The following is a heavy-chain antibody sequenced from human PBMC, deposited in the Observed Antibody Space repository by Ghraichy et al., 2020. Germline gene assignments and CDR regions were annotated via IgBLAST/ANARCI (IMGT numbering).Heavy chain of an antibody. CDR2: ISSNSRTI. CDR1: GFTFSGYS. V-gene: IGHV3-48*01. J-gene: IGHJ4*02. Sequence: LSLTCAASGFTFSGYSMNWVRQDPGKGREWGSYISSNSRTINYTHSVKGRFTISRDNAKNPLSLQMNSLRVEDTAVYYCARDPNYSYGPRSSFYYWGQGTLVTVSS. CDR3: ARDPNYSYGPRSSFYY. D-gene: IGHD5-18*01.